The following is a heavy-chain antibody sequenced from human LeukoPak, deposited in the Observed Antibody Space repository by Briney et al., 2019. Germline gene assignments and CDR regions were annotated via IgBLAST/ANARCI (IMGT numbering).Heavy chain of an antibody. D-gene: IGHD3-10*01. J-gene: IGHJ3*01. CDR3: ARVAGAFSFGSGSSLGAFDL. V-gene: IGHV3-74*01. CDR2: INTDGSST. CDR1: GFTFSSYW. Sequence: PGGSLRLSCAASGFTFSSYWMHWVRQAPGKGLVWVSRINTDGSSTSYADSVKGRFTISRDNAKNTLYLQMNSLRAEDTAVYYCARVAGAFSFGSGSSLGAFDLWGQGTMVTVSS.